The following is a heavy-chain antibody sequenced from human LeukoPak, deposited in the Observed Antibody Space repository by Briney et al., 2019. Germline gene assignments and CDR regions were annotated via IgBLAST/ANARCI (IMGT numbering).Heavy chain of an antibody. CDR2: TRNKANSYTT. D-gene: IGHD2-21*02. CDR1: GFTFSDHY. Sequence: GGSLRLSCAASGFTFSDHYMDWVRQAPGKGLEWVGRTRNKANSYTTEYAASVKGRFTISRDDSKNSLYLQMDSLKTEDTAVYYCAREWAYCGGDCYSEFDPWGQGTLVTASS. CDR3: AREWAYCGGDCYSEFDP. J-gene: IGHJ5*02. V-gene: IGHV3-72*01.